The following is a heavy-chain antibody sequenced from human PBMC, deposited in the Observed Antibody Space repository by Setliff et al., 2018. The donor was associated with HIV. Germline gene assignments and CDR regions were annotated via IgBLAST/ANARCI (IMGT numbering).Heavy chain of an antibody. CDR3: ASSAGAVPTTAPYGDYYYYFYMDV. CDR1: GGIFSRFA. J-gene: IGHJ6*03. V-gene: IGHV1-69*05. Sequence: GASVKVSCEASGGIFSRFAFSWVRQAPGQGLEWMGGIIPIFGTPNYAQKFQGRVTITTDESTNTVYMELYSLTSEDTAIYYCASSAGAVPTTAPYGDYYYYFYMDVWGKGTTVTSP. CDR2: IIPIFGTP. D-gene: IGHD1-1*01.